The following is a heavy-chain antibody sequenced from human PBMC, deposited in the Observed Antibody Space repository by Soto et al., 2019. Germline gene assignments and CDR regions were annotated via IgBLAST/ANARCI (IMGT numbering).Heavy chain of an antibody. Sequence: GGSLRLSCAASGFTFSSYGMHWVRQAPGKGLEWVAVISYDGSNKYYADSVKGRFTISRDNSKNTLYLQMNSLRAEDTAVYYCAKSSDGDYVNAFDIWGQGTMVTVSS. J-gene: IGHJ3*02. CDR1: GFTFSSYG. CDR2: ISYDGSNK. V-gene: IGHV3-30*18. D-gene: IGHD4-17*01. CDR3: AKSSDGDYVNAFDI.